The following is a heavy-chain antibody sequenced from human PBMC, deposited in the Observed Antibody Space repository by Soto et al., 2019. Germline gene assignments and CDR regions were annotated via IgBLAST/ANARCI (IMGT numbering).Heavy chain of an antibody. D-gene: IGHD4-17*01. J-gene: IGHJ4*02. CDR3: ARPMCGDYHFDY. Sequence: QVQLQQSGPGLVKPSGTLSLTCAVSGGSISSSNWCRWVRQPPGEGLGRIGEIYHSGSNNYHPSLKKRVNISLHKSNHQFDQKLSFVTGADTAVYYCARPMCGDYHFDYWGQGTLVTVSS. V-gene: IGHV4-4*02. CDR2: IYHSGSN. CDR1: GGSISSSNW.